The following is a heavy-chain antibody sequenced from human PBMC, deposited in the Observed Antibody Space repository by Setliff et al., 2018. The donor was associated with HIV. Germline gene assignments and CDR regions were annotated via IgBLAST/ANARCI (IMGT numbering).Heavy chain of an antibody. Sequence: ASVKVSCKASGYTFTDFYIHWVRQAPGQGLEWIGRINPKSGVADYLKKFQGRVTMTRDTSISTAYMELSRLRSDDTAVYYCASARIPTGGTSTSFDYCGQGTLVTVSS. CDR3: ASARIPTGGTSTSFDY. CDR2: INPKSGVA. V-gene: IGHV1-2*06. J-gene: IGHJ4*02. D-gene: IGHD1-1*01. CDR1: GYTFTDFY.